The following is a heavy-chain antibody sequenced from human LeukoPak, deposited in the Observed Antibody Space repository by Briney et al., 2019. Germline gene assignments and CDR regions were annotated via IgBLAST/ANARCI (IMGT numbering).Heavy chain of an antibody. CDR1: GGPFSGYY. J-gene: IGHJ5*02. V-gene: IGHV4-34*01. CDR2: INHSGST. D-gene: IGHD5-18*01. Sequence: PSETLSLTCAVYGGPFSGYYWSWIRQPPGKGLEWIGEINHSGSTNYNPSLKSRVTISVDTSKNQFSLKLSSVAAADTAVYYCARKGPSWIQLWTKFDPWGQGTLVTVSS. CDR3: ARKGPSWIQLWTKFDP.